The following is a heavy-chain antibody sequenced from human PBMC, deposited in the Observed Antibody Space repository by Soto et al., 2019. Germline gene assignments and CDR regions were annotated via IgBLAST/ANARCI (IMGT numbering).Heavy chain of an antibody. J-gene: IGHJ6*02. D-gene: IGHD3-10*01. CDR3: ARGLYGSGSYYNPLSYYYGMDV. CDR2: IDPSDSYT. V-gene: IGHV5-10-1*01. Sequence: GESLKISCKGSGYSFTSYWISWVRQMPGKGLEWMGRIDPSDSYTNYSPSFQGHVTISADKSISTAYLQWSSLKASDTAMYYCARGLYGSGSYYNPLSYYYGMDVWGQGTTVTVSS. CDR1: GYSFTSYW.